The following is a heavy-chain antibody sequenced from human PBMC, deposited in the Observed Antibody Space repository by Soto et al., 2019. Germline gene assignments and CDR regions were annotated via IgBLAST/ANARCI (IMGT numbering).Heavy chain of an antibody. V-gene: IGHV4-39*01. CDR1: GDSISSRSYY. CDR2: IYYSGST. D-gene: IGHD2-21*02. J-gene: IGHJ4*02. Sequence: SETLSLTCIVTGDSISSRSYYWGWIRQPPGKGLEWIGSIYYSGSTYNNPSLRSRVSMSIDTSKDQFSLKLKSVTAADTALYLCARQRTSVVTQAYFDVWGTGSRVTASS. CDR3: ARQRTSVVTQAYFDV.